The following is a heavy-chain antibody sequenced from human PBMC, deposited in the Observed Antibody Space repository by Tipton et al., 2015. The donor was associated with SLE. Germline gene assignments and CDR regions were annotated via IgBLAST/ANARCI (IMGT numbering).Heavy chain of an antibody. CDR3: ARTQYTFGGVIAPFDY. CDR2: IHHSGST. CDR1: DVPISSGGYS. Sequence: TLSLTCVVSDVPISSGGYSWNWIRQPPGKGLEWIGYIHHSGSTYYSPSLKSRVTISVDTSKNQFSLKLSSVTAADTAVYYCARTQYTFGGVIAPFDYWGQGTLVTVSS. V-gene: IGHV4-30-2*01. D-gene: IGHD3-16*02. J-gene: IGHJ4*02.